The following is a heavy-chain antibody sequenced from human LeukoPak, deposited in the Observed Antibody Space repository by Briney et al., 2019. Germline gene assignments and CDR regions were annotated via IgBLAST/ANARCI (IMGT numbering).Heavy chain of an antibody. J-gene: IGHJ3*02. Sequence: SSETLSLTCTVSGGSISSSSYYWGWIRQPPGKGLEWIGSIYYSGSTYYNPSLKSRVTISVDTSKNQFSLKLSSVTAADTAVYYCASSITMIVVVISPTPHDAFDIWGQGTMVTVSS. CDR1: GGSISSSSYY. CDR2: IYYSGST. D-gene: IGHD3-22*01. V-gene: IGHV4-39*01. CDR3: ASSITMIVVVISPTPHDAFDI.